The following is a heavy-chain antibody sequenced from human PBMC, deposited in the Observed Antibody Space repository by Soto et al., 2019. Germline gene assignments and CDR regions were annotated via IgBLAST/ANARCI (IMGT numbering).Heavy chain of an antibody. CDR3: ARDGGDCGYRLIYYYYIGLDV. D-gene: IGHD5-12*01. CDR1: GYDFSSYA. CDR2: INIGSGNT. J-gene: IGHJ6*02. Sequence: QVQLVQSGAEEKQPGASVRFSCKASGYDFSSYAMHWVRQAPGQRLEWMGWINIGSGNTEYSQNFQARITITRDTSSSTVYMELNSLKSEDTAVYYCARDGGDCGYRLIYYYYIGLDVWGQGTMVTVSS. V-gene: IGHV1-3*05.